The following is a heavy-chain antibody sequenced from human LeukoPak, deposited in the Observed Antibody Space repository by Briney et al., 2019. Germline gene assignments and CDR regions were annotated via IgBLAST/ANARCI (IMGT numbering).Heavy chain of an antibody. CDR2: IYYSGST. J-gene: IGHJ4*02. CDR3: ARDASPDYGDYVRYFDY. D-gene: IGHD4-17*01. Sequence: SETLSLTSTVSGGSISSFYWSWIRQPPGEGRGWVGYIYYSGSTNYNPSLKSRVTISVDTSKNQFSLKLSSVTAADTAVYYCARDASPDYGDYVRYFDYWGQGTLVTVSS. V-gene: IGHV4-59*01. CDR1: GGSISSFY.